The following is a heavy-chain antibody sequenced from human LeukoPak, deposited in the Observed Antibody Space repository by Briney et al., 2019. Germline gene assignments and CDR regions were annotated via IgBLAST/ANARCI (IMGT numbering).Heavy chain of an antibody. J-gene: IGHJ4*02. CDR2: INHSGST. V-gene: IGHV4-34*01. CDR3: ATGECSGGSCYSKRVLDY. CDR1: GFTFSSYT. D-gene: IGHD2-15*01. Sequence: PGGSLRLSCAASGFTFSSYTMNWIRQPPGKGLEWIGEINHSGSTNYNPSLKSRVTISVDTSKNQFSLKLSSVTAADTAVYYCATGECSGGSCYSKRVLDYWGQGTLVTVSS.